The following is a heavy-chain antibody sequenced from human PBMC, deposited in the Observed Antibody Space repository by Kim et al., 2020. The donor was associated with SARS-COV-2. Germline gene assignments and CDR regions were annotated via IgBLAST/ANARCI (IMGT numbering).Heavy chain of an antibody. D-gene: IGHD3-10*01. CDR3: ARVSGTYYYGSGSYWERRWFDP. V-gene: IGHV4-59*01. Sequence: SETLSLTCTVSGGSISSYYWSWIRQPPGKGLEWIGYIYYSGSTNYNPSLKSRVTISVDTSKNQFSLKLSSVTAADTAVYYCARVSGTYYYGSGSYWERRWFDPWGQGTLGTVSP. CDR2: IYYSGST. J-gene: IGHJ5*02. CDR1: GGSISSYY.